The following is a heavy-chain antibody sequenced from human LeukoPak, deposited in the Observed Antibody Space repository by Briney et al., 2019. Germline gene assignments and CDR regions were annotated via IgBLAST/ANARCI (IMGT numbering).Heavy chain of an antibody. CDR3: AKGTYYDFWSGYYSGGGLYYSDY. D-gene: IGHD3-3*01. CDR1: GFTFSSYA. CDR2: ISGSGAGT. J-gene: IGHJ4*02. Sequence: GGSLRLSCAASGFTFSSYAMSWVRQAPGKGLEWVSAISGSGAGTYYADSVKGRFTISRDNSKNTLYLQMNSLSVEDTAVYYCAKGTYYDFWSGYYSGGGLYYSDYWGQGTLVTVSS. V-gene: IGHV3-23*01.